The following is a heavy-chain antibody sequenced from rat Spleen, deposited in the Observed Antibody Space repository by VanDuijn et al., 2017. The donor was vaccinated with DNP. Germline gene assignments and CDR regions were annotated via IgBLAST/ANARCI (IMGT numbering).Heavy chain of an antibody. J-gene: IGHJ3*01. CDR3: ATHQGVRIITPYNWFAY. Sequence: EAQLVESGGGLVQPGRSLKLSCAASGFTFSDYNMAWVRQAPRKGLEWVATITYDGISTYYRDSVKGRFTISRDNAESTLYLQMDSLRSEDTATYYCATHQGVRIITPYNWFAYWGQGTLVTVSS. CDR2: ITYDGIST. CDR1: GFTFSDYN. V-gene: IGHV5-7*01. D-gene: IGHD1-6*01.